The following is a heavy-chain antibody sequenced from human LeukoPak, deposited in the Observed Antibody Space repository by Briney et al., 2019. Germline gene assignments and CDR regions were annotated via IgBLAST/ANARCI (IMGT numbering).Heavy chain of an antibody. Sequence: SETLSLTCAVYGGSFSGYYWSWIRQAPGKGLEWIGEINHSGNTNYNPSLKSRVTISVDTSKNQSSLKLSSVTAADTAVYYCVTGPGYCTGGRCYGGWFDPWGQGTLVTVSS. J-gene: IGHJ5*02. CDR1: GGSFSGYY. V-gene: IGHV4-34*01. CDR2: INHSGNT. CDR3: VTGPGYCTGGRCYGGWFDP. D-gene: IGHD2-15*01.